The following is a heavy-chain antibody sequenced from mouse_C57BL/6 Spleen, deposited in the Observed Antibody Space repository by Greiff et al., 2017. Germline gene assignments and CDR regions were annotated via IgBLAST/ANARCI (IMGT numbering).Heavy chain of an antibody. CDR3: AREDYYGNEYYFDD. V-gene: IGHV3-6*01. CDR1: GYSITSGYY. D-gene: IGHD1-1*01. CDR2: ISYDGSN. Sequence: VQLQQSGPGLVKPSQSLSLTCSVTGYSITSGYYWNWIRQFPGNKLEWMGYISYDGSNNYNPSLKNRISITRDTSKNQFFLKLNSVTTEDTATYYCAREDYYGNEYYFDDWGQGTTLTVSS. J-gene: IGHJ2*01.